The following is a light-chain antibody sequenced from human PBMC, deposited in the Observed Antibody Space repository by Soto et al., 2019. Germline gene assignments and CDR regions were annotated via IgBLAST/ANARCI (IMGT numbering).Light chain of an antibody. J-gene: IGKJ4*01. Sequence: EIVLTQSPGTLSLSPGERATLSCRASQSVSSNYLAWYQQNPGQAPRLLIYGASTRATGIPDGFSGSGSGTDFNLTISRLEPEDFAVYYCQQYGSSPRTFGGGTKVDIK. CDR2: GAS. CDR1: QSVSSNY. CDR3: QQYGSSPRT. V-gene: IGKV3-20*01.